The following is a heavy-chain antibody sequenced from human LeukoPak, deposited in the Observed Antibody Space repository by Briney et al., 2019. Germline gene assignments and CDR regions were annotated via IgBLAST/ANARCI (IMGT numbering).Heavy chain of an antibody. CDR3: ARGRNRRSSTSCYRFDY. V-gene: IGHV1-8*03. CDR1: GYTFTSYD. Sequence: ASVKVSCKASGYTFTSYDINWVRQATGQGLEWMGWMNPNSGNTGYAQKFQGRVTITRNTSISTAYMELSSLRSEDTAVYYCARGRNRRSSTSCYRFDYWGQGTLVTVSS. CDR2: MNPNSGNT. D-gene: IGHD2-2*02. J-gene: IGHJ4*02.